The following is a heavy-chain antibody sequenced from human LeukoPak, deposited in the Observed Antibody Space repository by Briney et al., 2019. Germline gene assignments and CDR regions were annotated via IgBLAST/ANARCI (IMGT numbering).Heavy chain of an antibody. Sequence: GGSLRLSCAASGFAFSSYWMSWVRQAPGMGLEWVANIKQDGSEKYYVDSVKGRFTISRDNAKSSLYLQMNSLRVEDTAVYYCARHNYGYNYWGQGTLVTVSS. V-gene: IGHV3-7*01. CDR3: ARHNYGYNY. D-gene: IGHD5-18*01. CDR1: GFAFSSYW. J-gene: IGHJ4*02. CDR2: IKQDGSEK.